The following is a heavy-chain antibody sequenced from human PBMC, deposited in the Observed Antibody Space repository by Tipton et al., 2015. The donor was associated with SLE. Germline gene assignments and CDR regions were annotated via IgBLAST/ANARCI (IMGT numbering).Heavy chain of an antibody. CDR2: INHSGST. CDR1: GGSFSGYY. V-gene: IGHV4-34*01. D-gene: IGHD2-21*01. J-gene: IGHJ4*02. CDR3: ARGGRAVTIPSNY. Sequence: TLSLTCAVYGGSFSGYYWSWIRQPPGKGLEWIGEINHSGSTNYNPSLKSRVTISVDTSKNQFSLKLSSVTAADTAVYYCARGGRAVTIPSNYWGQGTLVTVSS.